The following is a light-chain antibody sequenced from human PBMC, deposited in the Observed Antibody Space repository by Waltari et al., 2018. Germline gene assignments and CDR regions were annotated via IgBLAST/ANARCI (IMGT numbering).Light chain of an antibody. CDR3: QKYVNLPAT. CDR2: DAS. CDR1: QSVSKY. J-gene: IGKJ1*01. Sequence: SCRASQSVSKYLAWYQQKPGQAPRLLIYDASTRATGIPDRFSGRGSGTDFSLTISRLEPEDFAVYYCQKYVNLPATFGQGTKVEIK. V-gene: IGKV3-20*01.